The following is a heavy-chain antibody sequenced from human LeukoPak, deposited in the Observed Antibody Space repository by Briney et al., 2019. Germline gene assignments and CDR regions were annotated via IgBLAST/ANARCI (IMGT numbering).Heavy chain of an antibody. V-gene: IGHV3-30*18. CDR3: AKDSPYGPLYYYYGMDV. Sequence: PGGSLRLSCAASGFTFSSYGMHWVRQAPGKGLEWVAVISYDGSNKYYADSVKGRFTISRGNSKNTLYLQMNSLRAEDTAVYYCAKDSPYGPLYYYYGMDVWGQGTTVTVSS. J-gene: IGHJ6*02. CDR1: GFTFSSYG. D-gene: IGHD3-10*01. CDR2: ISYDGSNK.